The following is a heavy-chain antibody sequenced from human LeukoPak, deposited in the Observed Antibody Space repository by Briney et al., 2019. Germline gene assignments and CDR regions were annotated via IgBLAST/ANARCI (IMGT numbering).Heavy chain of an antibody. J-gene: IGHJ4*02. D-gene: IGHD6-13*01. Sequence: PGGSLRHSCAASGFTFTNAYMTWVRQAPGKGLEWVGRIKSKVDGGTTDYGAPVKARFSISRDDSKNTVYLQMNSLRTEDTAVYYCTTDAGYSSRWYNYWGQGTLVTVAS. V-gene: IGHV3-15*01. CDR2: IKSKVDGGTT. CDR1: GFTFTNAY. CDR3: TTDAGYSSRWYNY.